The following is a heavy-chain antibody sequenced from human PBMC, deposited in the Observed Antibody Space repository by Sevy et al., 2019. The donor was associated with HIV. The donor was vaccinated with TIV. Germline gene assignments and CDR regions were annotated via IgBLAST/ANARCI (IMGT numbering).Heavy chain of an antibody. D-gene: IGHD3-3*01. Sequence: GGSLRLSCAASGFKFDDYSMHWVRQVPEKGLQWVSGMDWDGGNNGYARSVKGRFTISRDNAKSTLYLQMDSLRPEDTALYYCIKDMNGFWSGYWGSYFDIWGQGTLVTVSS. CDR3: IKDMNGFWSGYWGSYFDI. V-gene: IGHV3-9*01. CDR2: MDWDGGNN. J-gene: IGHJ4*02. CDR1: GFKFDDYS.